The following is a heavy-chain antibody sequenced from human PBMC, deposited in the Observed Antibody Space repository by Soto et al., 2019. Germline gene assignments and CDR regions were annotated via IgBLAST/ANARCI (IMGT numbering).Heavy chain of an antibody. D-gene: IGHD1-1*01. CDR3: ARGTGYWYFDL. Sequence: QVQLVESGGGVVQPGRSLRLSCAASGFTFSSYAMHWVRQAPGKGLEWVAVISYDGSNKYYADSVKGRFTISRDNSKNTRYREMNSLRAEDTAVYYCARGTGYWYFDLWGRGTLVTVSS. J-gene: IGHJ2*01. V-gene: IGHV3-30-3*01. CDR2: ISYDGSNK. CDR1: GFTFSSYA.